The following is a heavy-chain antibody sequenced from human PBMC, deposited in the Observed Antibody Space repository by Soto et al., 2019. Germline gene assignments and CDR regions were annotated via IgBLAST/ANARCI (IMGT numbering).Heavy chain of an antibody. D-gene: IGHD4-17*01. CDR1: GFTFSNHA. Sequence: QMQLVESGGGVVQPGRSLRLSCTASGFTFSNHAMHWLRLAPGKGLEWVALISYDGSDKYYADSVKGRFTISKDHSKNTLYLRMNSLSPEDPAMYYCARDPHPTANLICDCWGQGTRVTVSS. CDR2: ISYDGSDK. CDR3: ARDPHPTANLICDC. V-gene: IGHV3-30-3*01. J-gene: IGHJ4*02.